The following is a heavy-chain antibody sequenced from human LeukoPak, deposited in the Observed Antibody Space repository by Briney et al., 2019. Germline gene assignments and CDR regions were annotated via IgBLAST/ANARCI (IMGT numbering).Heavy chain of an antibody. CDR2: FDPEDGET. J-gene: IGHJ1*01. Sequence: AASVKVSCKVSGYTLTELSMHWVRQAPGKGLEWMGGFDPEDGETIYAQKFQGRVTMTEDTSTDTAYMELSSLRSEDTAVYYCATVHAIYCSSTSCAEYFQHWGQGTLVTVSS. CDR3: ATVHAIYCSSTSCAEYFQH. CDR1: GYTLTELS. V-gene: IGHV1-24*01. D-gene: IGHD2-2*01.